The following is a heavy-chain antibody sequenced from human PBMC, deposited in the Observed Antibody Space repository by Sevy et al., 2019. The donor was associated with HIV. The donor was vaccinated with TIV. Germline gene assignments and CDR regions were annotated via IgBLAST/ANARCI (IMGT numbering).Heavy chain of an antibody. CDR1: GGSITSLY. V-gene: IGHV4-59*08. Sequence: SETLSLTCTVSGGSITSLYWNWIRQPPGKGLEWIANIYYNGHINYNPSLKSRVTFSLDTSKNQFSLRLSSGIAADTAMYYGAGDDAGGRGYSWGQGTLVTVSS. D-gene: IGHD3-10*01. J-gene: IGHJ4*02. CDR3: AGDDAGGRGYS. CDR2: IYYNGHI.